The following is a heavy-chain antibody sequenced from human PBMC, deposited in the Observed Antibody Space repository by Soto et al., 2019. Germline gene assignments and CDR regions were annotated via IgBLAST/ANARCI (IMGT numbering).Heavy chain of an antibody. J-gene: IGHJ4*02. CDR2: ISPNSGGT. Sequence: ASVKVSCRASGYTFTGYYMHWVRQAPGQGLEWMGWISPNSGGTNYAQKLQGRVSMTRDTSTSTAYMALSRLRSDDTAEYYSARELHVGYYDGSGTSKAHFDYWGQGTLVTVSS. D-gene: IGHD3-10*01. CDR1: GYTFTGYY. V-gene: IGHV1-2*02. CDR3: ARELHVGYYDGSGTSKAHFDY.